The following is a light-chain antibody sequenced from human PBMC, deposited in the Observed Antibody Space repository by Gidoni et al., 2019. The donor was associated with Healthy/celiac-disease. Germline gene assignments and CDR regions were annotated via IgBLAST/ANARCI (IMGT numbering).Light chain of an antibody. CDR1: TFAATSGHY. V-gene: IGLV7-46*01. Sequence: QAVVTQEPSLTVSPGGTATLTCGSSTFAATSGHYPYWVQQKPGQAPRTLIYDTSNKHSGTPAGFSGSILGSKATLTLAGAQAEDEAEYYCLLSYSGAHVVFGGGTKLTVL. CDR2: DTS. J-gene: IGLJ2*01. CDR3: LLSYSGAHVV.